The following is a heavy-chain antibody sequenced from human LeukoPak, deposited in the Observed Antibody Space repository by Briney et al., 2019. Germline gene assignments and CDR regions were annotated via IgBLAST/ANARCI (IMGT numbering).Heavy chain of an antibody. CDR2: IRYDGDNK. CDR1: GFPFSSCA. D-gene: IGHD4/OR15-4a*01. CDR3: TKGDDYGATTRLPKFNWFDP. V-gene: IGHV3-30*02. Sequence: PGGSLRLSCAASGFPFSSCAMHWVRQAPGKGLEWVAYIRYDGDNKRYADSVKGRFTVSRDNSKDTVYLQMNSLRHEDTAMYYCTKGDDYGATTRLPKFNWFDPWGQGTLVLVSS. J-gene: IGHJ5*02.